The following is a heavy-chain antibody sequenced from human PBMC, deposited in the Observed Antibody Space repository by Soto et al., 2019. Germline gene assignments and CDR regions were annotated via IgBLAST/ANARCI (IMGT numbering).Heavy chain of an antibody. Sequence: QVQLQESGPGLVKPSQTLSLTCTVSGGSISSGGYYWSWIRQHPGNGLEWIGYIYYSGSTYYNPSLKSRVTISVDTSKNQFSLKLSSVTAADTAVYYCVTVAARYYYYYMDVWGKGTTVTVSS. J-gene: IGHJ6*03. D-gene: IGHD2-15*01. CDR1: GGSISSGGYY. V-gene: IGHV4-31*03. CDR2: IYYSGST. CDR3: VTVAARYYYYYMDV.